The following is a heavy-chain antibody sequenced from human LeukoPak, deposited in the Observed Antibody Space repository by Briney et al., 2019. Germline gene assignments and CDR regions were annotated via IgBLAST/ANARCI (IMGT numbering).Heavy chain of an antibody. CDR2: ISGSGDST. V-gene: IGHV3-23*01. CDR3: ARDPGYNGLNAFDI. D-gene: IGHD1-14*01. J-gene: IGHJ3*02. Sequence: GGSLRLSCAASGFTFSSYAMSWVRQAPGKGLEWVSAISGSGDSTYYADPVKGRFTISRDNSKNTLYLQMNSLRAEDTAVYYCARDPGYNGLNAFDIWGQGTMVTVSS. CDR1: GFTFSSYA.